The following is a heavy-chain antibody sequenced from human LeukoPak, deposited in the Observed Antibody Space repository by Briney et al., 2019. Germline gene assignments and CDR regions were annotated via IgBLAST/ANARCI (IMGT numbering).Heavy chain of an antibody. J-gene: IGHJ4*02. CDR1: GFTFNSYA. D-gene: IGHD6-19*01. Sequence: GGSLRLSCAASGFTFNSYAMTWVRQAPGKGLEWVSSITGSGGSTYYADSVKGRFTISRDRSQDTVSLQMNSLRVEDTAVYYCAKEEGSGWHLDYWGQGALVTVSS. CDR3: AKEEGSGWHLDY. V-gene: IGHV3-23*01. CDR2: ITGSGGST.